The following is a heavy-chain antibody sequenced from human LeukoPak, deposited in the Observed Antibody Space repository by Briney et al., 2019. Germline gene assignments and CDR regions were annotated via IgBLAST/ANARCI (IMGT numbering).Heavy chain of an antibody. Sequence: GGSLRLSCAASGFTFDDYAMHWVRQAPGKGLEWVSLISWDGGSTYYADSVKGRFTISRDNSKNSLYPQMNSLRAEDTALYYCAKESSSWLDYWGQGTLVTVSS. J-gene: IGHJ4*02. CDR2: ISWDGGST. D-gene: IGHD6-13*01. CDR3: AKESSSWLDY. V-gene: IGHV3-43D*03. CDR1: GFTFDDYA.